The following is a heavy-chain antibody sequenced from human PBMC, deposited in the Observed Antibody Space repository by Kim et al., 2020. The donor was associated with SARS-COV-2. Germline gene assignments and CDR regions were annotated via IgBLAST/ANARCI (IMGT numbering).Heavy chain of an antibody. CDR3: ARGRGGVYYFDY. V-gene: IGHV1-3*01. D-gene: IGHD2-15*01. Sequence: ASVKVSCKASGYTFTSYAMHWVRQAPGQRLEWMGWINAGNGNTKYSQKFQGRVTITRDTSASTAYMELSSLRSEDTAVYYCARGRGGVYYFDYWGQGTLVTVSS. J-gene: IGHJ4*02. CDR1: GYTFTSYA. CDR2: INAGNGNT.